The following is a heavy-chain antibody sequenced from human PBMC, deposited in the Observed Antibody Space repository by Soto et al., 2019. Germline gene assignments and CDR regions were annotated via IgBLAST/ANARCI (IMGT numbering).Heavy chain of an antibody. CDR3: ARSPRITMIVTKYGMDV. V-gene: IGHV1-2*04. J-gene: IGHJ6*02. CDR2: INPNSGGT. D-gene: IGHD3-22*01. Sequence: ASVKVSCKASGYTFTGYYMHWVRQAPGQGLEWMGWINPNSGGTNYAQKFQGWVTMTRDTSISIAYMELSRLRSDDTAVYYCARSPRITMIVTKYGMDVWGQGTTVTVSS. CDR1: GYTFTGYY.